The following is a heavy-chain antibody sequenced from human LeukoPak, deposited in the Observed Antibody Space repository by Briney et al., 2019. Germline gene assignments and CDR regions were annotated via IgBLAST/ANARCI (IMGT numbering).Heavy chain of an antibody. V-gene: IGHV3-7*01. CDR1: GFTFSDYW. CDR2: IKQDGSEK. Sequence: GGSLRLSCGVSGFTFSDYWMNWVRQAPGKGLEWVASIKQDGSEKSYVDSVKGRFTISRDNAKNSLYLQMSSLRAEDTAVYYCAKDGTTVTTLNYFDYWGQGTLVTVSS. J-gene: IGHJ4*02. D-gene: IGHD4-17*01. CDR3: AKDGTTVTTLNYFDY.